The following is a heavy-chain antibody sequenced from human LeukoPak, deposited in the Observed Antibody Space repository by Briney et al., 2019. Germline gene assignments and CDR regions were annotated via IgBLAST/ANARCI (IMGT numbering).Heavy chain of an antibody. CDR2: INWNGGST. CDR3: ARDSGSSWDFGFDY. Sequence: GGSLRLSCAASGFTFDDYGMSWVRQAPGKGLEWVSGINWNGGSTGYADSVKGRFTISRDNAKNSLYLQMNSLRAEDTALYYCARDSGSSWDFGFDYWGQGTLVTVSS. J-gene: IGHJ4*02. D-gene: IGHD6-13*01. CDR1: GFTFDDYG. V-gene: IGHV3-20*04.